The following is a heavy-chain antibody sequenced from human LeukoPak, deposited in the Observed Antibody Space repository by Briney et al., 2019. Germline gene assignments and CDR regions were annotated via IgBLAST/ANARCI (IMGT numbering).Heavy chain of an antibody. J-gene: IGHJ4*02. CDR3: AKDMSSTSCYFDY. Sequence: GGSLRLSCAASGFTFSSYGMHWVRQAPGKGLEWVAVIWYDGSNKYYADSVKGRFTISRDNSENTLYLQMNSLRAEDTAVYYCAKDMSSTSCYFDYWGQGTLVTVSS. V-gene: IGHV3-33*06. CDR2: IWYDGSNK. CDR1: GFTFSSYG. D-gene: IGHD2-2*01.